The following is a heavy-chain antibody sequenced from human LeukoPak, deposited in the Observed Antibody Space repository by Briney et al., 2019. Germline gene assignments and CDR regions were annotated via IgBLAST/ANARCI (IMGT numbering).Heavy chain of an antibody. V-gene: IGHV3-21*01. CDR2: ISSSSSYI. Sequence: GGSLRLSCAASGFTFSSYSMNWVRQAPGKGLEWVSSISSSSSYIYYADSVKGRFTISRDNAKNSLYLQMNSLRAEDTAVYYCARVIQLVGYYYYMDVWGKGTTVTVSS. D-gene: IGHD6-13*01. CDR1: GFTFSSYS. CDR3: ARVIQLVGYYYYMDV. J-gene: IGHJ6*03.